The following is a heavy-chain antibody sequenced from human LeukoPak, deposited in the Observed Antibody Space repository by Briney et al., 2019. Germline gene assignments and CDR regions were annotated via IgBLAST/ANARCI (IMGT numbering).Heavy chain of an antibody. Sequence: SETLSLTRTVSGGSISSSSYYWGWIRQPPGKGLEWIGSIYYSGSTYYNPSLKSRVTISVDTSKNQFSLKLSSVTAADTAVYYCARRVAYSSSWTFDYWGQGTLVTVSS. CDR3: ARRVAYSSSWTFDY. J-gene: IGHJ4*02. CDR2: IYYSGST. V-gene: IGHV4-39*01. CDR1: GGSISSSSYY. D-gene: IGHD6-13*01.